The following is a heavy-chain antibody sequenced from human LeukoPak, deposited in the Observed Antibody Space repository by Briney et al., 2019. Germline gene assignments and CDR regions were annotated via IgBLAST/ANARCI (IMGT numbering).Heavy chain of an antibody. CDR1: GYSISSGYY. D-gene: IGHD3-10*01. CDR3: ARGVPMVRGVIITSTKNWFDP. V-gene: IGHV4-38-2*02. CDR2: IYHSGRT. Sequence: SETLSLTCTVSGYSISSGYYWGWIRQPPGKGLEWIGSIYHSGRTFYNPSLKSRVTISVDTSKNQFSLKLSSVTAADTAVYYCARGVPMVRGVIITSTKNWFDPWGQGTLVTVSS. J-gene: IGHJ5*02.